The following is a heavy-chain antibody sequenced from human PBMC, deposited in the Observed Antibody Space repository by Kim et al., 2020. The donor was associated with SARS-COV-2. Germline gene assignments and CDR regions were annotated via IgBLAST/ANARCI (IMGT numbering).Heavy chain of an antibody. CDR3: ARHRHYGSGTYYPPQHYFDY. CDR1: GFIFSTYS. Sequence: GGSLRLSCAASGFIFSTYSMFWVRQAPGKGLEWVSYISVGSASMYYADSVKGRFTISRDDAKSSLFLQLNSLRDEDTAVYYCARHRHYGSGTYYPPQHYFDYWGQGTLVTVSS. D-gene: IGHD3-10*01. CDR2: ISVGSASM. V-gene: IGHV3-48*02. J-gene: IGHJ4*02.